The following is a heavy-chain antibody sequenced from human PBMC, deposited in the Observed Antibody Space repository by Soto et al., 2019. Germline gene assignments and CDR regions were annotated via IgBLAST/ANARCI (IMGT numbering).Heavy chain of an antibody. V-gene: IGHV3-30-3*01. J-gene: IGHJ4*02. CDR3: ARVSSSRRPNDY. CDR1: GFTFSSYA. CDR2: ISYDGSNK. D-gene: IGHD6-6*01. Sequence: GGSLRLSCAASGFTFSSYAMHWVRQAPGKGLEWVAVISYDGSNKYCADSVKGRFTISRDNSKNTLYLQMNSLRAEDTAVYYCARVSSSRRPNDYWGQGTLVTVSS.